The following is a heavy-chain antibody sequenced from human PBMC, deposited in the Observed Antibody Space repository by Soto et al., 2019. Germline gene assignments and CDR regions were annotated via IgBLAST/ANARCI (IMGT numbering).Heavy chain of an antibody. J-gene: IGHJ4*02. CDR3: ARENYYGSGSPLF. Sequence: PSETLSLTCAVYGGSFSGYYWSWIRQPPGKGLEWIGEINHSGSTTYNPSLKSRVTIPVDTSQNQFPLKLSSVTAADTAVYYCARENYYGSGSPLFWGQGTLVTVSS. CDR1: GGSFSGYY. CDR2: INHSGST. D-gene: IGHD3-10*01. V-gene: IGHV4-34*01.